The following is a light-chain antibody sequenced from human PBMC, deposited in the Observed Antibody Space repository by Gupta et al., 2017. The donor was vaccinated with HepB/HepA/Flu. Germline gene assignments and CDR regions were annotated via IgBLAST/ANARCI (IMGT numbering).Light chain of an antibody. V-gene: IGKV3-20*01. Sequence: EIVLTQSPGTLSLSPGERVTLSCRASQSVSSSYLAWYQQKPGQAPRLLIYGASSRATGIPDRFRGSGSGTDFSLTISRLEPEDFAVYYCHQYGSSPQTFGQGTTVEIK. CDR3: HQYGSSPQT. CDR2: GAS. J-gene: IGKJ1*01. CDR1: QSVSSSY.